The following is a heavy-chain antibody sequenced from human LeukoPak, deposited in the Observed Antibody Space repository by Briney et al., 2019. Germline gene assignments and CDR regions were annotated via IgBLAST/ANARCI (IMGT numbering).Heavy chain of an antibody. CDR2: ISSDGSNK. CDR3: ARGTTAFFFGDY. Sequence: GRSLRLSCAASGFTFRSYAMHWVRQAPGKGLEWVAVISSDGSNKYYADSVKGRFTISRDNSKNTLYPQMNSLRSEDTAVYYCARGTTAFFFGDYWGQGTLVTVSS. CDR1: GFTFRSYA. D-gene: IGHD3-3*01. V-gene: IGHV3-30*04. J-gene: IGHJ4*02.